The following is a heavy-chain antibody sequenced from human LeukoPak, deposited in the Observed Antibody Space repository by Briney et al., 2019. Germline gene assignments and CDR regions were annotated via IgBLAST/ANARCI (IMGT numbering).Heavy chain of an antibody. CDR1: GLTFSDNS. D-gene: IGHD3-10*01. CDR3: VRLRRNSDRSYYYYYYDS. Sequence: GGSLRLSCVDSGLTFSDNSINWVRRAPGKGLEWVSSINPTSTSIYYADAVRGRFTISRGNAKSSLYLQMGSLRAEDTAVYYCVRLRRNSDRSYYYYYYDSWGQGILVTVSS. V-gene: IGHV3-21*01. CDR2: INPTSTSI. J-gene: IGHJ5*01.